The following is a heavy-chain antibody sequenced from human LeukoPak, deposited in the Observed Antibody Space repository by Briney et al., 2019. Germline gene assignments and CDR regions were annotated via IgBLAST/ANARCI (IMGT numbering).Heavy chain of an antibody. Sequence: PSETLSLTCTVSGGSISSSSYYWGWIRQPPGKGLEWIGSIYYSGSTYYNPSLKSRVTISVDTSKNQFSLKLSSVTAADTAVYYCARQGATQWLVKEIDYWGQGTLVTVSS. J-gene: IGHJ4*02. V-gene: IGHV4-39*01. CDR3: ARQGATQWLVKEIDY. CDR2: IYYSGST. D-gene: IGHD6-19*01. CDR1: GGSISSSSYY.